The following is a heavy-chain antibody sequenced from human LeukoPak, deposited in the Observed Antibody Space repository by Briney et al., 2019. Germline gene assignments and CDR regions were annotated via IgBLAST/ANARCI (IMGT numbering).Heavy chain of an antibody. V-gene: IGHV4-39*01. CDR2: IYYSGST. J-gene: IGHJ4*02. CDR3: ARWHIVVVTAMRARYYFDY. D-gene: IGHD2-21*02. Sequence: PSETLSLTCTVSGGSISSSSYYWGWIRQPPGKGLEWIGSIYYSGSTYYNPSLKSRVTISVDTSKNQFSLKLSSVTAADTAVYYCARWHIVVVTAMRARYYFDYWGQGTLVTVSS. CDR1: GGSISSSSYY.